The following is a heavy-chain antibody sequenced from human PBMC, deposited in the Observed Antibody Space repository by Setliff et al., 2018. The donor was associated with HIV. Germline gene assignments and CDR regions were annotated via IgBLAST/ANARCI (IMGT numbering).Heavy chain of an antibody. Sequence: SETLSLTCAVYGGSFSGYYWSWIRQPPGKGLECIGEINHSGSTNHNPSLKSRVTISVDTSKNQFSLKLSSVTAADTAVYYCARGVNPTYYDFWSGNYMRKYYYYYMDVWGKGTTVTVSS. CDR1: GGSFSGYY. J-gene: IGHJ6*03. CDR3: ARGVNPTYYDFWSGNYMRKYYYYYMDV. D-gene: IGHD3-3*01. CDR2: INHSGST. V-gene: IGHV4-34*01.